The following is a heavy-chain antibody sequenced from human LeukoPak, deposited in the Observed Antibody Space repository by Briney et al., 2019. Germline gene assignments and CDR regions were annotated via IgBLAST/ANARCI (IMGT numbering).Heavy chain of an antibody. Sequence: GESLKISCKGSGYSFTSYWIGWVRQMPGKGLEWMGIIYPGDSDTRYSPSFQGQVTISADKSISTAYLQWSSLKASDTAMYYCARRYYYDSSGPTLYNWFAPWGQGTLVTVSS. CDR2: IYPGDSDT. V-gene: IGHV5-51*01. J-gene: IGHJ5*02. D-gene: IGHD3-22*01. CDR3: ARRYYYDSSGPTLYNWFAP. CDR1: GYSFTSYW.